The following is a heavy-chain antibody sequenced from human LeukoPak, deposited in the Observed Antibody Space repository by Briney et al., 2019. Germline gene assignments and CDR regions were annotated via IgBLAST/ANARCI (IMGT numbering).Heavy chain of an antibody. CDR2: IWYDGSNK. D-gene: IGHD6-6*01. CDR1: GFTFSSYG. J-gene: IGHJ6*03. V-gene: IGHV3-33*03. CDR3: ARSFGAARPDYYYYMDV. Sequence: PGGSLRLSCAASGFTFSSYGMHWVRQAPGKGLEWVAVIWYDGSNKYYADSVKGRFTISRDNAKNSLYLQMNSLRAEDTAVYYCARSFGAARPDYYYYMDVWGKGTTVTVSS.